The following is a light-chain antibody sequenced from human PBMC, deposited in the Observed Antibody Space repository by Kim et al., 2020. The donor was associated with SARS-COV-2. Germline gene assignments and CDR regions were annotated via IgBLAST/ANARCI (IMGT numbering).Light chain of an antibody. Sequence: EIVVTQSPSTLSLSPGEGATLSCRASQTVRGNYVAWYQQRPGQAPRPLIYGASRRATDVPDRFSASGSGTDFTLTISRLKPDDFGVYYCQQYGSAPDTFGQGTKLEI. CDR1: QTVRGNY. CDR2: GAS. J-gene: IGKJ2*01. CDR3: QQYGSAPDT. V-gene: IGKV3-20*01.